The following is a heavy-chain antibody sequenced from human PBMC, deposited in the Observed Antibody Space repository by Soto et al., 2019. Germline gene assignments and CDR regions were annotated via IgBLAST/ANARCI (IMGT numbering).Heavy chain of an antibody. J-gene: IGHJ6*02. Sequence: PGGSLRLSCAASGFTFSSYGMHWFREAPGKGLEWVAVISYDVSNKYYADSVKGRFTISRDNSKNTLYLQMNSLRAEDTAVYYCAKDRLYYGSGGYVYYYYYYGMDVWGQGTTVTVSS. CDR2: ISYDVSNK. V-gene: IGHV3-30*18. D-gene: IGHD3-10*01. CDR1: GFTFSSYG. CDR3: AKDRLYYGSGGYVYYYYYYGMDV.